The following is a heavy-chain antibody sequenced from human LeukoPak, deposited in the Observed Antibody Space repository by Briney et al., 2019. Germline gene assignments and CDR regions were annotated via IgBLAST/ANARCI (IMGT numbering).Heavy chain of an antibody. V-gene: IGHV3-74*01. CDR1: EFTFSKYW. J-gene: IGHJ4*02. CDR3: AKTRGLVLRYFDWSY. D-gene: IGHD3-9*01. Sequence: GAFLRLSWVSAEFTFSKYWVHWVREAPGKGPVWVLRINIDGSSTIYADSVKGRFTISRDNAKNTLSLQMNSLRAEDTAVYYCAKTRGLVLRYFDWSYWGQGTLVTVSS. CDR2: INIDGSST.